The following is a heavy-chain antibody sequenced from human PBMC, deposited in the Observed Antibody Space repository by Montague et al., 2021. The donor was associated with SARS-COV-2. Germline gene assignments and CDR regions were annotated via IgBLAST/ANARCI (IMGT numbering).Heavy chain of an antibody. V-gene: IGHV4-4*02. Sequence: SETLSLTCAVSADSISSSNWWSWVRQPPGKGLEWIAEIYHSGGTNYNPSLKSRVTISVDKSKNQFSLKLSSVTAADTAVYYCARIPFGYYGMDVWGQGTTVTVSS. CDR1: ADSISSSNW. J-gene: IGHJ6*02. CDR3: ARIPFGYYGMDV. CDR2: IYHSGGT. D-gene: IGHD3-16*01.